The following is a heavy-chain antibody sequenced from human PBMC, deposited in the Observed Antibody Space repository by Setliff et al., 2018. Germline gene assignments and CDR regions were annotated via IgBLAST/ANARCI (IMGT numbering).Heavy chain of an antibody. V-gene: IGHV4-34*01. Sequence: SETLSLTCAVYGGSFNVYFWSWIRQPPGKGLEWIGEISHSGSTNYNPSLDSRVTISLDTSKNHFSLRLSSVTAADTAVYYCASPRRDDLDSPFDAFDIWGQGTKVTVSS. J-gene: IGHJ3*02. CDR3: ASPRRDDLDSPFDAFDI. CDR1: GGSFNVYF. D-gene: IGHD3-3*01. CDR2: ISHSGST.